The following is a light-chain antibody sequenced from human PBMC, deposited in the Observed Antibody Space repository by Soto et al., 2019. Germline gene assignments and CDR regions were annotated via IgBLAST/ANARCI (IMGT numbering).Light chain of an antibody. Sequence: QSALTQPASVSGSPGQSITISCTGTSSDVGSYNYVSWYQQHPGKAPKLIIYEVSNRPSGVSNRFSGSKSGNTASLTISGLQAEDEADYYCSSYTSSSTLEFGGGTKVTVL. CDR1: SSDVGSYNY. CDR2: EVS. V-gene: IGLV2-14*01. CDR3: SSYTSSSTLE. J-gene: IGLJ3*02.